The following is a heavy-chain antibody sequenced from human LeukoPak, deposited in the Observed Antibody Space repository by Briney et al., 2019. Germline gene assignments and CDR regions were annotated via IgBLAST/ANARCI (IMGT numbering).Heavy chain of an antibody. Sequence: TGGSLRLSCAASGFTFSYCAMHWVRQAPGKGLEWVAVISYDGSNKYYADSVKGQVTISRDNSKSTLYLQMDSLRAGDTAVYYCARQGDTGSWYFDYWGQGTLVTVSS. V-gene: IGHV3-30-3*01. D-gene: IGHD2-21*02. J-gene: IGHJ4*02. CDR1: GFTFSYCA. CDR3: ARQGDTGSWYFDY. CDR2: ISYDGSNK.